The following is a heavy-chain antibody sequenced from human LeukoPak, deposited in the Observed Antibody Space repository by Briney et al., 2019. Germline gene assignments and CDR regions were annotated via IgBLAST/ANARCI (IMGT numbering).Heavy chain of an antibody. CDR3: ARRGCRVYYYDAFDI. V-gene: IGHV1-69*01. CDR1: GGTLSSYA. Sequence: ASVTVSCKASGGTLSSYAISWVRQAPGQGREWMGGIIPIFGTANYAQKFQGRVTITADESTSTAYMELSSLRSEDTAVYYCARRGCRVYYYDAFDICGQGTMVTVSS. J-gene: IGHJ3*02. D-gene: IGHD3-10*01. CDR2: IIPIFGTA.